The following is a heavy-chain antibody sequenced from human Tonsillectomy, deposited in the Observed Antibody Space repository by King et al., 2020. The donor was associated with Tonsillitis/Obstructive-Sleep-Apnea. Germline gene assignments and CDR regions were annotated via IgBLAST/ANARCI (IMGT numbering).Heavy chain of an antibody. CDR1: GVTLSDCY. J-gene: IGHJ4*02. CDR2: ISGRGVYT. CDR3: ARHTRAPDC. V-gene: IGHV3-11*05. Sequence: QLVQSGGGFVKPGGSLRLSCAAPGVTLSDCYMSWCHQAPGKGLDSISDISGRGVYTNYGDSVKGRFTISRDNAKNLLYLQMNSLKAEDTAVYYCARHTRAPDCWGQGTLVTVSS.